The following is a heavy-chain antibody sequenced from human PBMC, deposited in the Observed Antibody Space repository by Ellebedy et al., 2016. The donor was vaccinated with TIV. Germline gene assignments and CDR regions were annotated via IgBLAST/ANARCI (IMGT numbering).Heavy chain of an antibody. CDR1: GFTFSSYS. J-gene: IGHJ4*02. CDR3: ARKPMNPTDLYGNFDH. D-gene: IGHD1-1*01. CDR2: ISSSSNYV. V-gene: IGHV3-21*01. Sequence: GESLKISCVVSGFTFSSYSMNWVRQAPGKGLEWVSSISSSSNYVYYADSVKGRLTIFRDDDKNALYLQMNSLSAEDTAVYYCARKPMNPTDLYGNFDHWGQGTLVTVSS.